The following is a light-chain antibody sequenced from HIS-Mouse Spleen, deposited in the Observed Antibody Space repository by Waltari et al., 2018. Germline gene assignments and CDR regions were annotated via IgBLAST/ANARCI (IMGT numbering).Light chain of an antibody. CDR1: SSSIASNF. J-gene: IGLJ3*02. Sequence: NFMLTQPHSVSESPGKTLTISCTRSSSSIASNFWQWYQQRPGSAPTTVIYEDNQRPSGVPDRFSGSIDSSSNSASLTISGLKTEDEADYYCQSYDSSNLVFGGGTKLTVL. CDR3: QSYDSSNLV. V-gene: IGLV6-57*04. CDR2: EDN.